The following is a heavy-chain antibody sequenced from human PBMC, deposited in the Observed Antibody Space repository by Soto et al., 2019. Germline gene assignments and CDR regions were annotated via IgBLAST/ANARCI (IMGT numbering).Heavy chain of an antibody. Sequence: SETQSVTCAVSGGSIISGGYSWSWIQKPPGKGLEWIGYIYHSGNTYYNPSLKSRVTISLDTSKNSLSLRLNSVTAADTAVYYCARSSISPRLFMYPFDSWGQGALVTVSS. D-gene: IGHD6-6*01. CDR3: ARSSISPRLFMYPFDS. V-gene: IGHV4-30-2*01. CDR1: GGSIISGGYS. J-gene: IGHJ4*02. CDR2: IYHSGNT.